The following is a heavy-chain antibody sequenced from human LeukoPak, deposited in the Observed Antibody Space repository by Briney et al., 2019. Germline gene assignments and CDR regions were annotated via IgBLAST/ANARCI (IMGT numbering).Heavy chain of an antibody. D-gene: IGHD3-22*01. J-gene: IGHJ4*02. CDR3: TRVVTMIVVVIGY. CDR2: IRYDGSNK. V-gene: IGHV3-30*02. Sequence: GGSLRLSCAASGFTFSSYGMHWVRQAPGKGLEWVAFIRYDGSNKYYADSVKGRFTISRDNSKNTLYLQMNSLRAEDTAVYYCTRVVTMIVVVIGYWGQGTLVTVSS. CDR1: GFTFSSYG.